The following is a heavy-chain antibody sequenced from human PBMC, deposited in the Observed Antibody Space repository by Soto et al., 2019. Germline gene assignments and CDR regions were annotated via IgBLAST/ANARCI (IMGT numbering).Heavy chain of an antibody. Sequence: PSETLSLTCAVYGGSFSGYYWSWIRQPPGKGLEWIGEINHSGSTNYNPSLKSRVTISVDTSKNQFSLKLSSVTAADTAVYYCARRFPAGYGDYDYWGQGTLVTVSS. CDR1: GGSFSGYY. CDR2: INHSGST. D-gene: IGHD4-17*01. J-gene: IGHJ4*02. V-gene: IGHV4-34*01. CDR3: ARRFPAGYGDYDY.